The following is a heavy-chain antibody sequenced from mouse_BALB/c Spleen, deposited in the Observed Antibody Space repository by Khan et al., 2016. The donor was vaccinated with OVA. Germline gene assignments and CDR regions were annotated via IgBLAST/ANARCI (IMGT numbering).Heavy chain of an antibody. V-gene: IGHV1S81*02. CDR3: TRRGTARAALWFAY. D-gene: IGHD3-3*01. CDR2: INPSNGGT. CDR1: GYTFTSYY. Sequence: QVRLLQSGAELVKPGASVKLSCKASGYTFTSYYMYWLKQRPGQGLEWIGEINPSNGGTNFNEKFKSKATLTVDTSSSTAYLQLSSLTSEDSAAYYCTRRGTARAALWFAYRRRGTLVTVSA. J-gene: IGHJ3*01.